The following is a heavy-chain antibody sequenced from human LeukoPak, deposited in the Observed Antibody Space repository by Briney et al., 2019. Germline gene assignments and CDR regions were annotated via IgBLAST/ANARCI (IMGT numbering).Heavy chain of an antibody. Sequence: GGSLRLSCAASGFTFSSYAMSWVRQAPGKGLEWVSAISGSGGSTYYADSVKGRFTISRDNPKNTLYPQMNSLRAEDTAVYYCAKDYYSSGSYYKEYFQHWGQGTLVTVSS. J-gene: IGHJ1*01. CDR1: GFTFSSYA. D-gene: IGHD3-10*01. V-gene: IGHV3-23*01. CDR2: ISGSGGST. CDR3: AKDYYSSGSYYKEYFQH.